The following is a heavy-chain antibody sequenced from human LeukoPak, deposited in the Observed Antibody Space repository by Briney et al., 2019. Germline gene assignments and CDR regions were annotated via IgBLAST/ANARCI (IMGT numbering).Heavy chain of an antibody. V-gene: IGHV3-11*01. CDR2: ISSSGSTI. J-gene: IGHJ3*02. D-gene: IGHD3-22*01. CDR1: GFTFSDYY. Sequence: GGSLRLSCAAPGFTFSDYYMSWIRQAPGKGLEWVSYISSSGSTIYYADSVKGRFTISRDNAKNSLYLQMNSLRAEDTAVYYCARDPGITMISAIAFDIWGQGTMVTVSS. CDR3: ARDPGITMISAIAFDI.